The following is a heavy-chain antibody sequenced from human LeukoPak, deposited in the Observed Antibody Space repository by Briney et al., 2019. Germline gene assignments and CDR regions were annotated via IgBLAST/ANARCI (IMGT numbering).Heavy chain of an antibody. V-gene: IGHV3-11*01. CDR2: ISSSGSTI. CDR3: ARDGIVGGVIVFHMDV. D-gene: IGHD3-16*02. CDR1: GFTLSDYY. Sequence: GGSLRLSCAASGFTLSDYYMSWIRQAPGKGLEWVSYISSSGSTIYYADSVKGRFTISRDNAKNSLYLQMNSLRAEDTAVYYCARDGIVGGVIVFHMDVWGKGTTVTVSS. J-gene: IGHJ6*03.